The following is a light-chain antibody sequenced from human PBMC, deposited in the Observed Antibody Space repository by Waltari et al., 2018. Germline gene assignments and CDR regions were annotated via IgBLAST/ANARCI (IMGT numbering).Light chain of an antibody. CDR2: DAS. CDR3: QQYGSSPLWT. V-gene: IGKV3-20*01. CDR1: QSVRSSY. J-gene: IGKJ1*01. Sequence: ELVLTQSPGTLSLSPGERATLSCRASQSVRSSYLAWYQQKPGQAPRLLMYDASSRATGIPDRFSGSGSWTDFTLTISRLEPEDFAVYYCQQYGSSPLWTFGQGTKVEI.